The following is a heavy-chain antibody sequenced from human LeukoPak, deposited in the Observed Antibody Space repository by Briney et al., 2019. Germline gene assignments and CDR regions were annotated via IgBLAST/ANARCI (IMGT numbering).Heavy chain of an antibody. CDR2: TYSDGSS. V-gene: IGHV3-66*02. D-gene: IGHD6-13*01. Sequence: GGSLRLSCAASGFIVSSNYMSWVRQAPGKGLEWVSVTYSDGSSYCTDSVKGRFTISRDTSKNTLYLQMNSLRAEDTAVYYCASRIAAAGTDAFDIWGQGTMVTVSS. CDR3: ASRIAAAGTDAFDI. CDR1: GFIVSSNY. J-gene: IGHJ3*02.